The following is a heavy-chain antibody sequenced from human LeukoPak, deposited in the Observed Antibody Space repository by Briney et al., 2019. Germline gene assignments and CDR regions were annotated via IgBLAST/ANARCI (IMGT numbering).Heavy chain of an antibody. V-gene: IGHV4-34*01. D-gene: IGHD3-3*01. CDR2: INHSGTT. CDR1: GVSLSGSY. J-gene: IGHJ5*02. Sequence: SETLSLTCTVDGVSLSGSYWGWIRQPPGKGLEWIGEINHSGTTNYNPSLKSRVTMSVDTSKNHFSLRVGTVTAADTAVYYCARGGATYYNFWSGYLQGYFDPWGQGTLVTVSS. CDR3: ARGGATYYNFWSGYLQGYFDP.